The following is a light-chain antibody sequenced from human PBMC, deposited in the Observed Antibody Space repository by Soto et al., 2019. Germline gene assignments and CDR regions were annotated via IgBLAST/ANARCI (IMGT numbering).Light chain of an antibody. CDR3: QQYTPYPWT. J-gene: IGKJ1*01. CDR2: GAS. V-gene: IGKV1-5*03. Sequence: DIQMTQSPSTLAASVGDRVTIACRASQSISSWLAWYQQKPGEAPKLLIYGASSLESGVPSRFGGSGSGTDFTLTISSLQPDDFATYYCQQYTPYPWTFGQGTKVEIK. CDR1: QSISSW.